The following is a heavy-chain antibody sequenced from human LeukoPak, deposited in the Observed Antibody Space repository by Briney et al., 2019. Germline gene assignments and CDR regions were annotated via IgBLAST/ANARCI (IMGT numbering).Heavy chain of an antibody. V-gene: IGHV4-59*01. D-gene: IGHD6-6*01. CDR1: GGSISSYY. J-gene: IGHJ4*02. Sequence: SGTLSLTCTVSGGSISSYYWSWIRQPPGKGLEWIGYIYYSGSTNYNPSLKSRVTISVDTSKNQFSLKLSSVTAADTAVYYCAREYSSSSAALGYWGQGTLVTVSS. CDR3: AREYSSSSAALGY. CDR2: IYYSGST.